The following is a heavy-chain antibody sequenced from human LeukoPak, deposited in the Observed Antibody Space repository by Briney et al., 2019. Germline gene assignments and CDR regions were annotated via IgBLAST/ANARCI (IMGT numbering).Heavy chain of an antibody. CDR3: ARDGSWGRGVVINYFDY. Sequence: GGSLRLSCAASGFTFGSYSMNWVRQAPGKGLEWVSYISSSSSTIYYADSVKGRFTISRDNAKNSLYLQMNSLRAEDTAVYYCARDGSWGRGVVINYFDYWGQGTLVTVSS. CDR2: ISSSSSTI. J-gene: IGHJ4*02. D-gene: IGHD3-3*01. V-gene: IGHV3-48*01. CDR1: GFTFGSYS.